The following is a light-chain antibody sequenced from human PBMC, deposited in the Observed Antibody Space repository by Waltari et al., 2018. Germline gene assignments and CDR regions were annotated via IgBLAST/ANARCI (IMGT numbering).Light chain of an antibody. CDR2: GAS. J-gene: IGKJ1*01. CDR1: QSVSRA. CDR3: QHYVSLPVT. V-gene: IGKV3-20*01. Sequence: EIVLTQSPGTLSLSPGDRATLSCRASQSVSRALAWYQQNPGQAPSLLIYGASNRATGIPDRLSGGGSGTDFSLIISRLEPEDFAVYYCQHYVSLPVTFGQGTKVEIK.